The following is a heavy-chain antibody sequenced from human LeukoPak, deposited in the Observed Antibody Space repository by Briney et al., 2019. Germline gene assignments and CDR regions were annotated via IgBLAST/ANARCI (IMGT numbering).Heavy chain of an antibody. CDR3: ARDVLHSSKTDY. CDR2: ISSTSTYT. D-gene: IGHD3-22*01. Sequence: PGGSLRLSCAASGFTFSDYYMTWIRQAPGKGLEWVSYISSTSTYTNYADSVRGRFTITRDNAQKSLFLQMNSLRAEDTAVYYCARDVLHSSKTDYWGQGTLVTVSS. CDR1: GFTFSDYY. J-gene: IGHJ4*02. V-gene: IGHV3-11*06.